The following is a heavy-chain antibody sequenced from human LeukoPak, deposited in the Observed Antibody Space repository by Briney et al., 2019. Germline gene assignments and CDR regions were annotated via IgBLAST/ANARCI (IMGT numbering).Heavy chain of an antibody. V-gene: IGHV4-61*01. Sequence: KPSETLSLTCTVSGDSVSNGSYYWSWLRQPPGKRLEWIGYISYTGSTNYNPSLKSRVTISVDTSKNQFSLKLNSVTAADTAIYYCAPDSAVGWFDPWGQGTLVTVSS. D-gene: IGHD3-10*01. CDR2: ISYTGST. CDR3: APDSAVGWFDP. J-gene: IGHJ5*02. CDR1: GDSVSNGSYY.